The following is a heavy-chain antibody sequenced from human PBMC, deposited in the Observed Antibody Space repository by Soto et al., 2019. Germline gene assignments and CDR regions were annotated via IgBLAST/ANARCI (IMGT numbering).Heavy chain of an antibody. CDR3: ARDQVTYCYDSSGYGFDY. D-gene: IGHD3-22*01. V-gene: IGHV1-18*01. CDR2: ISAYNGNT. Sequence: GASVKVSCKASGYTFTSYGISWVRQAPGQRLEWMGWISAYNGNTNYAQKLQGRVTITTDTSTSTAYMELRSLGSDDTAVYYCARDQVTYCYDSSGYGFDYWGQGTLVTVSS. J-gene: IGHJ4*02. CDR1: GYTFTSYG.